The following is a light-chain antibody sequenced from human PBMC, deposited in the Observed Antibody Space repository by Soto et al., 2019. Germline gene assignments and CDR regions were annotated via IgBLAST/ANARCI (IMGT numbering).Light chain of an antibody. CDR3: QSYDSSLSAHYV. Sequence: QSVLTQPPSVSRAPGQGVTISCTGSSSNIGAGYDVQWYQQLPGTAPKLLIYGNTNRPSGVPDRFSGSKSGTSASLAITGLQAEDEADYYCQSYDSSLSAHYVFGTGTKLTVL. CDR1: SSNIGAGYD. J-gene: IGLJ1*01. CDR2: GNT. V-gene: IGLV1-40*01.